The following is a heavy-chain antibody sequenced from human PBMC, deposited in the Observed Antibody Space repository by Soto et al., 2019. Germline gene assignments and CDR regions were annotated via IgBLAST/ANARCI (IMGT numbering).Heavy chain of an antibody. V-gene: IGHV3-23*01. CDR3: AKRRYCPSTTCFDY. Sequence: PGGSLRLSRAASGFTFSSYGVHWVRQAPGKGLEWVSAISGGGGSTYYAASVKGRFTISRDNSRNTLYLQMSSLRAEDTAVYYCAKRRYCPSTTCFDYWGQGTLVTVSS. CDR2: ISGGGGST. J-gene: IGHJ4*01. CDR1: GFTFSSYG. D-gene: IGHD2-2*01.